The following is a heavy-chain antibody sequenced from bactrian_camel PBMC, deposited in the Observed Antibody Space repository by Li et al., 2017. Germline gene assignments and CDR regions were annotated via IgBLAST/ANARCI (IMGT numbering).Heavy chain of an antibody. CDR1: GYTGAGGTCN. D-gene: IGHD6*01. CDR3: TREDPGAGRAD. V-gene: IGHV3S55*01. Sequence: VQLVESGGGLVQPGGSLRLSCAASGYTGAGGTCNMGWYRQAPGKGRELVSSIGFANSTYYTDSVKGRFTISRDDAKNALYLQLNSLKTEDTAMYYCTREDPGAGRADWGQGTQVTVS. CDR2: IGFANST. J-gene: IGHJ4*01.